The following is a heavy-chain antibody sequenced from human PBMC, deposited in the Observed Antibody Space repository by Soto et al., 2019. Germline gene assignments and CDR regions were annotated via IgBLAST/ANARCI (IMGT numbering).Heavy chain of an antibody. CDR2: ISGNGDET. Sequence: EVQMLQSGGGLVQPGGSLRLSCTASGFTFGSRAMTWVRQAPGEGLEWVSTISGNGDETFYADSVTGRFTISRDNSKNTLFLQLNSLRGDDTAVYYCSRGGHASHFDYWGQGAVVTVSS. V-gene: IGHV3-23*01. CDR1: GFTFGSRA. D-gene: IGHD2-2*01. CDR3: SRGGHASHFDY. J-gene: IGHJ4*02.